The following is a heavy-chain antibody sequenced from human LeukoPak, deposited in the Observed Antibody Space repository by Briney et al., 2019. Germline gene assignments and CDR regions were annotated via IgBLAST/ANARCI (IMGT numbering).Heavy chain of an antibody. V-gene: IGHV4-39*01. J-gene: IGHJ6*03. Sequence: SETLSLTCTVSGGSISSSSYYWGWIRQPPGNGLEWIGSIYYSGSTYYNPSLKSRVTISVDTSKNQFSLKLSSVTAADTGVYYRARHGHSRYVGVRFGYMDVWGKGTTVTVSS. D-gene: IGHD6-13*01. CDR3: ARHGHSRYVGVRFGYMDV. CDR2: IYYSGST. CDR1: GGSISSSSYY.